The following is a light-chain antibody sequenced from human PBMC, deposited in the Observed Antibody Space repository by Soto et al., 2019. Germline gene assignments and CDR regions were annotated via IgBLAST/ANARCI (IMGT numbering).Light chain of an antibody. CDR2: ENN. CDR3: QSYDSSTVV. J-gene: IGLJ2*01. V-gene: IGLV6-57*04. CDR1: SGSIASND. Sequence: NFMLTQPHSVSESPGKTVTISCTCSSGSIASNDVQWYQQRPGSAPTTVIYENNQRPSGVPDRFSGSTDGSSNSASLTISGLQSEEEADYYCQSYDSSTVVFGGGTKVTVL.